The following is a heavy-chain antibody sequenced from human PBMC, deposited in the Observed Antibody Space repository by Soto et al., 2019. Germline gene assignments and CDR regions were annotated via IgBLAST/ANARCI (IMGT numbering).Heavy chain of an antibody. CDR2: INPILSMS. D-gene: IGHD3-10*01. CDR1: GDTFNFYS. CDR3: ATSYGSGYRAFDS. J-gene: IGHJ4*02. V-gene: IGHV1-69*02. Sequence: QVQLVQSGADVQRPGSSVRVSCKASGDTFNFYSINWVRQAPGLGLQWMGRINPILSMSNYAPRFQGRVTMPADKSTSTAYMELSSLRSEDTAMYYCATSYGSGYRAFDSWGQGALVTVSS.